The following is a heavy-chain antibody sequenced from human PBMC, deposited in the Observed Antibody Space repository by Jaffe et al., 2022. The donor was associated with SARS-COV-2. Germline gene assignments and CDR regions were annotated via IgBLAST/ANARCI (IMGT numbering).Heavy chain of an antibody. CDR1: GSTVSGSP. CDR2: IKSKGHNYAT. Sequence: ELQLVESGGGLVQPGGSLKLSCVASGSTVSGSPVHWVRQASGKGLEWIGRIKSKGHNYATDFAASVRGRFIISRDDSRRTAFLEMNSLRTEDTAVYYCSVPNAVMGPQYGVDVWGQGTTVIVSS. D-gene: IGHD2-21*01. J-gene: IGHJ6*02. CDR3: SVPNAVMGPQYGVDV. V-gene: IGHV3-73*01.